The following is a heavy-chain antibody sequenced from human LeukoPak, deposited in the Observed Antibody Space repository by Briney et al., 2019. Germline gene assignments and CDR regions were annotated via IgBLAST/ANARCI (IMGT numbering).Heavy chain of an antibody. CDR1: GGSFSGYY. J-gene: IGHJ3*02. D-gene: IGHD6-13*01. CDR3: ARDGSSSSDAFDI. V-gene: IGHV4-59*01. Sequence: PSETLSLTCAVYGGSFSGYYWSWIRQPPGKGLEWIGYIYYSGSTNYNPSLKSRVTISVDTSKNQFSLKLSSVTAADTAVYYCARDGSSSSDAFDIWGQGTMVTVSS. CDR2: IYYSGST.